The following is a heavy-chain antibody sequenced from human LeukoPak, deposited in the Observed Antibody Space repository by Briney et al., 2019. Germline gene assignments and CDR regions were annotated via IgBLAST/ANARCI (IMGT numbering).Heavy chain of an antibody. CDR3: AREIGPRQLHLWGSAFDY. Sequence: GASAKVSCKASGYTFTSYGISWVRQAPGQGLEWMGWISAYNGNTNYAQKLQGRVTMTRDTSTSTVYMELSSLRSEDTAVYYCAREIGPRQLHLWGSAFDYWGQGTLVTVSS. J-gene: IGHJ4*02. V-gene: IGHV1-18*01. CDR2: ISAYNGNT. CDR1: GYTFTSYG. D-gene: IGHD5-18*01.